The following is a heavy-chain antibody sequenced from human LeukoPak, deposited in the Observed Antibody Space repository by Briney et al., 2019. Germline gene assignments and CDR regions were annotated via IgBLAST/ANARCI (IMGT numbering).Heavy chain of an antibody. CDR1: GYTFTGYY. CDR3: ARDLSPGILDV. Sequence: ASVKVSCKASGYTFTGYYMHWVRQAPGQGLEWRGISNPSGGTTSYAQKFQGRVTMTRDMSTSTVYMELSSLRSEDTAVYYCARDLSPGILDVWGKGTTVTVSS. D-gene: IGHD2-21*02. CDR2: SNPSGGTT. V-gene: IGHV1-46*01. J-gene: IGHJ6*04.